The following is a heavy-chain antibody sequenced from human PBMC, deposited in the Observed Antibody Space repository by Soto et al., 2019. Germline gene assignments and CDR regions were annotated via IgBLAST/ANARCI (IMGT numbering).Heavy chain of an antibody. CDR2: IYYSGST. D-gene: IGHD3-3*01. CDR1: GGSISSGDYY. J-gene: IGHJ6*02. CDR3: ARAPQRGNDFHV. V-gene: IGHV4-31*03. Sequence: PPLTCTVSGGSISSGDYYWSWIRQHPGKGLEWIGYIYYSGSTYYNPSLKSRVTISVDTSKNQFSLKLSSVTAADTAVYYCARAPQRGNDFHVWGQGTTVTVSS.